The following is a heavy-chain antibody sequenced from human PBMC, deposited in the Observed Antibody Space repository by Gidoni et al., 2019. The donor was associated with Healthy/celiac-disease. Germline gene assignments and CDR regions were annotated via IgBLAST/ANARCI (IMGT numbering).Heavy chain of an antibody. CDR2: IYYSGST. V-gene: IGHV4-39*01. J-gene: IGHJ2*01. D-gene: IGHD2-15*01. CDR1: GGSISSSSYY. CDR3: ARHPPGGRDWYFDL. Sequence: QLQLQESGPGLVKPSETLSLTCTVSGGSISSSSYYWGWIRQPPGKGLEWIGSIYYSGSTYYNPSLKSRVTISVDTSKNQFSLKLSSVTAADTAVYYCARHPPGGRDWYFDLWGRGTLVTVSS.